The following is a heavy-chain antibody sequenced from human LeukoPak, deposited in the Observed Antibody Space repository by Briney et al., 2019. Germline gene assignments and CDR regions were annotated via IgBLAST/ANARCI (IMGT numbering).Heavy chain of an antibody. CDR2: KYYDGNSGNT. V-gene: IGHV4-59*01. CDR3: VRPESAGTKYRFDY. J-gene: IGHJ4*02. CDR1: GGSMSYYY. Sequence: SETLSLTCTVSGGSMSYYYWTWIRQTPGKGLEWIGYKYYDGNSGNTNYDPSLESRVTISVDTSKNHVSLNLTSVTAADTAVYYCVRPESAGTKYRFDYWGQGALVTVSS. D-gene: IGHD1-1*01.